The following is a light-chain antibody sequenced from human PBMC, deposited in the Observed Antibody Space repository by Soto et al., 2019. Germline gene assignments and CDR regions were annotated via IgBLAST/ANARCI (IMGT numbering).Light chain of an antibody. Sequence: EIVLTQSPGTLSLSPGDSATLSCRASRSVSSNLAWYQQKPGQAPRLLIYGASTRATGIPARFSGSGSGTEFTLTISSLQSEDSAVYYCQQDNKWPRTFGQGTKVDIK. CDR2: GAS. CDR3: QQDNKWPRT. CDR1: RSVSSN. V-gene: IGKV3-15*01. J-gene: IGKJ1*01.